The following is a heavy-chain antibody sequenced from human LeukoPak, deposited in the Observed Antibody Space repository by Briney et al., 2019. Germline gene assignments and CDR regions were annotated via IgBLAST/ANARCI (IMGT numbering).Heavy chain of an antibody. CDR3: ASGPSIVGAFGWDLAFDI. V-gene: IGHV3-30*04. Sequence: PGGSLRLSCAASGFTFSSYAMHWVRQAPGKGLEWVAVISYDGSNKYYADSVKGRFTISRDNAKNSLYLQMNSLRAEDTAVYYCASGPSIVGAFGWDLAFDIWGQGTMVTVSS. CDR1: GFTFSSYA. CDR2: ISYDGSNK. J-gene: IGHJ3*02. D-gene: IGHD1-26*01.